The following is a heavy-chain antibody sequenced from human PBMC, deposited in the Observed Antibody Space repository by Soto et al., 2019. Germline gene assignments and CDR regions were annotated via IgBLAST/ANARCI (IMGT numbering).Heavy chain of an antibody. Sequence: QVQLQESGPGLVKPSGTLSLTCAVSGGSISSSNWWSWVRQPPGKGLEWIGEIYHSGSTNYNPSLKGRVTISVDKSKNHFSLKLTLGAAADRAVYYCARIAAAGTYSHHWGQGTLVTFSS. D-gene: IGHD6-13*01. V-gene: IGHV4-4*02. CDR1: GGSISSSNW. CDR3: ARIAAAGTYSHH. J-gene: IGHJ1*01. CDR2: IYHSGST.